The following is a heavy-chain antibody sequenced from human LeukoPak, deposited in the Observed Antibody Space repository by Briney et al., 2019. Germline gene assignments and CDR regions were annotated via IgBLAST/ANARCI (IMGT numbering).Heavy chain of an antibody. CDR2: INHSGST. Sequence: KPSETLSLTCAVYGGSSSGYYWSWIRQPPGKGLEWIGEINHSGSTNYNPSLKSRVTISVDTSKNQFSLKLSSVTAADTAVYYCARAPIPLNWFDPWGQGTLVTVSS. CDR3: ARAPIPLNWFDP. J-gene: IGHJ5*02. V-gene: IGHV4-34*01. CDR1: GGSSSGYY. D-gene: IGHD2-2*02.